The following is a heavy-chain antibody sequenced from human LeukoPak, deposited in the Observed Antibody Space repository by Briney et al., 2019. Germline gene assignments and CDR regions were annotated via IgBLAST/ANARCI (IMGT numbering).Heavy chain of an antibody. CDR3: TKDYCGRFCSAV. CDR2: ITNSGGST. D-gene: IGHD3-3*01. CDR1: GFTFSAFG. J-gene: IGHJ6*02. Sequence: GGSLRLSCAASGFTFSAFGMNWVRQAPGKGLEWVSTITNSGGSTYYVDSVKGRFTISRDNSKNTLYLQMNSLRAEDTAKYYCTKDYCGRFCSAVWGQGTTVTVSS. V-gene: IGHV3-23*01.